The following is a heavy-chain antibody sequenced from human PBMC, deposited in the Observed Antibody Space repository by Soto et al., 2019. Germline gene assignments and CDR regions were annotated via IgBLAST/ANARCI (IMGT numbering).Heavy chain of an antibody. CDR3: ARKAFGVVTDYYGMDV. J-gene: IGHJ6*02. CDR1: GGTFSSYA. Sequence: SVKVSCKASGGTFSSYAISWVRQAPGQGLEWMGGIIPIFGTANYAQKFQGRVTITADESTSTAYMELSSLRSEDTAVYYCARKAFGVVTDYYGMDVWGQGTTVNVSS. CDR2: IIPIFGTA. V-gene: IGHV1-69*13. D-gene: IGHD2-21*02.